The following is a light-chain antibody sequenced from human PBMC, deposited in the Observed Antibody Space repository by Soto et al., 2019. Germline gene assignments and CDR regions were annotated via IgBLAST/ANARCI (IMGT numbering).Light chain of an antibody. J-gene: IGKJ1*01. Sequence: DIGMTQSPATLSVSPGERATLSCRASQSVSTNLAWYQRKPGQAPRLLIHGASTRATGVPARFSGTGSGTEFALTISSLQSEDLAVYYCQQYNLWPWTFGQGTKVEIK. CDR2: GAS. V-gene: IGKV3-15*01. CDR3: QQYNLWPWT. CDR1: QSVSTN.